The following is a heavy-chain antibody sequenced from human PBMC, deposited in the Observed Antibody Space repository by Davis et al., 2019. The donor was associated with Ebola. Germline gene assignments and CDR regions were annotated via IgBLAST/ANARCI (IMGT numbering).Heavy chain of an antibody. CDR3: ARGSPFYDFWSGYSTQNWFDP. Sequence: SETLSLTCAVYGGSFSSYYWSWIRQPPGKGLECIGEINHSGSTNYNPSLKSRVTISVDTSKNQFSLKLSSVTAADTAVYYCARGSPFYDFWSGYSTQNWFDPWGQGTLVTVSS. CDR1: GGSFSSYY. J-gene: IGHJ5*02. V-gene: IGHV4-34*01. CDR2: INHSGST. D-gene: IGHD3-3*01.